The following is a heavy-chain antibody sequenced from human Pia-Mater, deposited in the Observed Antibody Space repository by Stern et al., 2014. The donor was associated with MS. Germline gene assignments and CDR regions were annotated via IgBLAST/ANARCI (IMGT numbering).Heavy chain of an antibody. Sequence: QLQLEESGPGLVKPSKPLTLTCTVSGGSIRSCGYYWSWHRPDPGKDLGWVGSIDYSGSTYYNAALKRRVSISVDTSKNQFSLKLSSVTAADTAVYYCARGPLSYGYRWFDPWGQGTLVTVSS. D-gene: IGHD5-18*01. J-gene: IGHJ5*02. CDR3: ARGPLSYGYRWFDP. CDR1: GGSIRSCGYY. V-gene: IGHV4-31*03. CDR2: IDYSGST.